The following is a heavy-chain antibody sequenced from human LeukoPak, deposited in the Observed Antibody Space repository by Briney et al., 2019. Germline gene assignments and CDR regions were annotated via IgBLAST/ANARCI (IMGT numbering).Heavy chain of an antibody. CDR2: INHSGST. V-gene: IGHV4-34*01. J-gene: IGHJ2*01. CDR1: GGSFSGYY. D-gene: IGHD2-2*02. Sequence: SETLSLTCAVYGGSFSGYYWSWIRQPPGKGLEWVGEINHSGSTNYNPSLKSRLTISVDTSKNQFSLKLSSVTAADTAVYYCARADCSRTSCYTSRVHWYFDLWGRGTLVTVSS. CDR3: ARADCSRTSCYTSRVHWYFDL.